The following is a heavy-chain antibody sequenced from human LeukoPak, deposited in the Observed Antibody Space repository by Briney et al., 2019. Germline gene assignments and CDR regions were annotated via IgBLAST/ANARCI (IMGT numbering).Heavy chain of an antibody. D-gene: IGHD5-18*01. CDR2: IYADGNT. V-gene: IGHV3-53*01. CDR3: ARDAAYGYDRFDS. J-gene: IGHJ4*02. Sequence: GGSLRLSCAASGFIVNTNYMTWVRQAPGRGLEWVSFIYADGNTYYADSVKGRFTISRDNAKNSLSLQMNSLRAEDTAVYYCARDAAYGYDRFDSWGQGTQVTVSS. CDR1: GFIVNTNY.